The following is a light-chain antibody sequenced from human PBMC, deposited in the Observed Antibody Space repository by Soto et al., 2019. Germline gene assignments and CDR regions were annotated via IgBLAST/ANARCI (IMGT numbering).Light chain of an antibody. V-gene: IGKV3-11*01. Sequence: EIVMTQSPATLSVSPGERATLSCRASQSVSSNLAWYQQKPGQAPRLLIYDASNRATGIPARFSGSGSGTDFTLTIRSLEPEDFAVYYCQQRSNWPPLTVGGGTKVDIK. CDR3: QQRSNWPPLT. J-gene: IGKJ4*01. CDR2: DAS. CDR1: QSVSSN.